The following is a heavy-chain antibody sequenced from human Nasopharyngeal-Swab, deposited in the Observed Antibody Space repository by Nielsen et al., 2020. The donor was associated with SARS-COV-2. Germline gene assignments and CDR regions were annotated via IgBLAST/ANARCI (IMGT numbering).Heavy chain of an antibody. CDR2: VYFTGDI. CDR1: GGSVSSGPYY. Sequence: SETLSLTCTVSGGSVSSGPYYWTWVRQPPGKGLEWIGSVYFTGDINYNPSLKSRVTISVDSSKNQFSLKLSSVTDADTAVYYCARELRGGIPRTNHFEPWGQGTLVTVSS. CDR3: ARELRGGIPRTNHFEP. D-gene: IGHD2-15*01. J-gene: IGHJ5*02. V-gene: IGHV4-61*01.